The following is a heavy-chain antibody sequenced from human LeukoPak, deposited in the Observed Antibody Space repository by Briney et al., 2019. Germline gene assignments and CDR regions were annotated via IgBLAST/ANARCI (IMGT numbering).Heavy chain of an antibody. J-gene: IGHJ6*03. CDR1: GVTFSSYG. D-gene: IGHD6-25*01. V-gene: IGHV3-30*02. Sequence: GGSLRLSCAASGVTFSSYGMHWVRQAPGKGLEWVAFIRYDGSNKYYADSVKGRFTISRDNSKNTLYLQMNTLRAEDTGVYYCAKELLRLPKLYHYYYMDVWGKGTTVTISS. CDR2: IRYDGSNK. CDR3: AKELLRLPKLYHYYYMDV.